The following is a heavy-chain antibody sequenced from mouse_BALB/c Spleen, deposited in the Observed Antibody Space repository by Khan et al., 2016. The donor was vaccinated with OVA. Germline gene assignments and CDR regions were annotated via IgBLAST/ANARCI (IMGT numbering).Heavy chain of an antibody. Sequence: LVESGPELKKPGETVKISCKASGYTFTNYGMNWVKQAPGKGLQWMGWINTYTGEPTSADDFKGRFAFSLETSASTDYLQINNLKNEDTATYFCARSNGNYWFAYWGQGTLVTVSA. D-gene: IGHD2-1*01. J-gene: IGHJ3*01. CDR1: GYTFTNYG. V-gene: IGHV9-3-1*01. CDR3: ARSNGNYWFAY. CDR2: INTYTGEP.